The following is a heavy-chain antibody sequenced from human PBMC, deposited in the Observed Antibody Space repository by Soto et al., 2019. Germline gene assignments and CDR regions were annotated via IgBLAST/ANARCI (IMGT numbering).Heavy chain of an antibody. CDR3: ARSPRNYYALGSYSYFRH. D-gene: IGHD3-10*01. J-gene: IGHJ1*01. V-gene: IGHV1-8*01. Sequence: QVQLVQSGAEVKKPGASVKVSCKASGYTFTSYDISWVRQATGQGLEWMGWMNPNNGNTDYAPKFQGRVTMTMNTSIGTAYRALSSLRSEDTAVYYCARSPRNYYALGSYSYFRHWGQGTLVTVSS. CDR1: GYTFTSYD. CDR2: MNPNNGNT.